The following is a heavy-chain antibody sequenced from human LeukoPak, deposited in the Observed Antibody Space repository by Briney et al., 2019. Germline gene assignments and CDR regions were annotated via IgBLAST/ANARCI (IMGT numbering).Heavy chain of an antibody. J-gene: IGHJ5*02. CDR1: GFTFSSYA. Sequence: GGSLRLSCAAAGFTFSSYALGWVSQARGKGLEGVSGITGSGGSTFFADSVKGRFTISRDNSKNTLYLEMNSLRAEDPAVYYCAKDRHTSSWYFGSCFAASWAQGTLVTVSS. CDR2: ITGSGGST. CDR3: AKDRHTSSWYFGSCFAAS. D-gene: IGHD6-13*01. V-gene: IGHV3-23*01.